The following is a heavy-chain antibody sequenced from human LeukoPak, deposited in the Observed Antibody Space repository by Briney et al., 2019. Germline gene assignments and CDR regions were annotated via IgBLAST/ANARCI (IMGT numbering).Heavy chain of an antibody. CDR3: ARDNIAAAGYYYYYGMDV. J-gene: IGHJ6*04. Sequence: SVKVSCKASGGTFSSYAISWVRQAPGQGLEWMGGIIPIFGTANYAQKFQGRVTITADKSTSTAYMELNSLRAEDTAVYYCARDNIAAAGYYYYYGMDVWGKGTTVTVSS. D-gene: IGHD6-13*01. CDR1: GGTFSSYA. CDR2: IIPIFGTA. V-gene: IGHV1-69*06.